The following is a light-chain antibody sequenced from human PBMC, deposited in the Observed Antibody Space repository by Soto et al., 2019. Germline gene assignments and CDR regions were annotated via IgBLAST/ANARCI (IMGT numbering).Light chain of an antibody. V-gene: IGKV3-15*01. CDR3: QQYNNWPRT. J-gene: IGKJ1*01. CDR2: GAS. CDR1: QSVSSN. Sequence: EIVMTQSPATLSVSPGERATLSCRASQSVSSNLAWYQQKPGQAPRLLIYGASTRATGIPARFSGSGSGTEFTLTISSLRSEYFAVYCCQQYNNWPRTFGQGTKVQIK.